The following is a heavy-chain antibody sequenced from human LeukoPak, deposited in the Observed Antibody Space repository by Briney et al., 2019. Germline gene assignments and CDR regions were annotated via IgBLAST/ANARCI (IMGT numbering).Heavy chain of an antibody. CDR1: GFTFSSYA. V-gene: IGHV3-23*01. CDR3: AKDGYDYYYYYMDV. D-gene: IGHD1-1*01. CDR2: ISGSGGST. J-gene: IGHJ6*03. Sequence: GGSLRLSCAASGFTFSSYAMSWVRQAPGKGLEWVSAISGSGGSTYYADSVRGRFTISRDNSKNTLYLQMNSLRAEDTAVYYCAKDGYDYYYYYMDVWGKGTTVTVSS.